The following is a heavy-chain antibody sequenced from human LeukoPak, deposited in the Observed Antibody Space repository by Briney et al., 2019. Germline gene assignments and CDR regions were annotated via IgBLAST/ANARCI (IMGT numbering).Heavy chain of an antibody. Sequence: GGSLRLAWAASGFTFSSYAMHWVRQAPGKGLEWVAFILYDGSDKYYAGSVKGRFTISRDHSKNTLYLQMNSLRAEDPAVYYCAKVNWNDGGFFDYWGQGTLVTVSS. J-gene: IGHJ4*02. CDR3: AKVNWNDGGFFDY. CDR2: ILYDGSDK. D-gene: IGHD1-1*01. V-gene: IGHV3-30*02. CDR1: GFTFSSYA.